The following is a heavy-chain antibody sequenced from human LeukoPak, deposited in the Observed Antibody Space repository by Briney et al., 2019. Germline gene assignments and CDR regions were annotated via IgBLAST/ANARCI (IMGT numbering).Heavy chain of an antibody. V-gene: IGHV3-33*01. J-gene: IGHJ6*02. CDR3: ARDPLLWFGPQTQYYYYGMDV. Sequence: PGRSLRLSCAASGFTFSSYGMHWVRQAPGKGLEWVTVIWYDGSNKYYADSVKGRFTISRDNSKNTLYLQMNSLRAEDTAVYYCARDPLLWFGPQTQYYYYGMDVWGQGTTVTVSS. CDR2: IWYDGSNK. D-gene: IGHD3-10*01. CDR1: GFTFSSYG.